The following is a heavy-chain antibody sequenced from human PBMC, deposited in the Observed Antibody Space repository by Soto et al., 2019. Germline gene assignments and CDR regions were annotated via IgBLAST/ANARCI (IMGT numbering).Heavy chain of an antibody. V-gene: IGHV1-18*01. Sequence: QVQLVQSGAEVKKPGASVKVSCKASGYTFTNFGISWVRQAPGQGLEWMGWISAYNGNTNYAQNFQGRVTITRDTSASTAYMELSSLRSEDTAVYYCARDLGGWPDYWGQGTLVTVSS. CDR3: ARDLGGWPDY. CDR2: ISAYNGNT. D-gene: IGHD2-15*01. CDR1: GYTFTNFG. J-gene: IGHJ4*02.